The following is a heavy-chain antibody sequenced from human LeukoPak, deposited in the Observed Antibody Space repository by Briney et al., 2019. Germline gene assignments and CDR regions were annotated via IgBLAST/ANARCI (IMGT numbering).Heavy chain of an antibody. D-gene: IGHD2-21*02. CDR2: ISWNSGSI. Sequence: PGGSLRLSCAASGFTFDDYAMHWVRQAPGKGLEWVSGISWNSGSIGYADSVKGRFTISRDNAKNSLYLQMNSLRAEDTALYYCAKGPFLGDCYPNWFDPWGQGTLVTVSS. V-gene: IGHV3-9*01. CDR1: GFTFDDYA. CDR3: AKGPFLGDCYPNWFDP. J-gene: IGHJ5*02.